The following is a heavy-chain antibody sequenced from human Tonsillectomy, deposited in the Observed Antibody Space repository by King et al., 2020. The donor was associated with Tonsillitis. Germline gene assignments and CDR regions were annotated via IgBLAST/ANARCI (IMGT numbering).Heavy chain of an antibody. CDR2: IKQDESDK. CDR3: ARQGGNKYGRPYNYFDP. V-gene: IGHV3-7*01. D-gene: IGHD5-18*01. J-gene: IGHJ5*02. CDR1: GFSFSGYW. Sequence: VQLVESGEGLVKPGGSLRLSCAAPGFSFSGYWMSWVRQAPGKGREGVASIKQDESDKYYVDSVKGRFSIPRDNTENSLYLQMNSLRAGDTALYYCARQGGNKYGRPYNYFDPWGQGTLVTVSS.